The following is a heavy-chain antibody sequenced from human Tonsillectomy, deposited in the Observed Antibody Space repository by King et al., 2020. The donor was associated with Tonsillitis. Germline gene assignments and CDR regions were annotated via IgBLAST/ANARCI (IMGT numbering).Heavy chain of an antibody. D-gene: IGHD2-21*01. CDR1: GFSFNTYW. CDR2: IKQDGSAK. V-gene: IGHV3-7*01. J-gene: IGHJ6*02. CDR3: ASDRGTAIPYYFYGLDV. Sequence: VQLVESGGGLVQPGGSLRLSCAASGFSFNTYWMSWVRQAPGKGPEWVANIKQDGSAKYYVDSVKGRFTISRDNAKNSLYLQMNGLRAEDTAVYYCASDRGTAIPYYFYGLDVWGQGTTVTVSS.